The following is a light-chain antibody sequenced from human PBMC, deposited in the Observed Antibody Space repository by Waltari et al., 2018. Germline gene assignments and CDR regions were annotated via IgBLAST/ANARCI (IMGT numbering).Light chain of an antibody. V-gene: IGLV2-23*02. CDR2: EVI. Sequence: QSALTQPASVSGSPGQSITIPCTATRSDVGFYHLVPWYQQHPDKAPKLMVYEVIERPSGVSTRFPGSKSGNTASLTISGLQAEDEADYYCCSYAGRNIWVFGGGTKVTVL. CDR1: RSDVGFYHL. CDR3: CSYAGRNIWV. J-gene: IGLJ3*02.